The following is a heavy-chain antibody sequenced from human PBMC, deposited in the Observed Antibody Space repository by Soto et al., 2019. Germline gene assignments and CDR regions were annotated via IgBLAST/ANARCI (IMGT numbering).Heavy chain of an antibody. CDR3: ASLVVPAAIGWFGR. CDR2: IYYSGST. Sequence: PSETLSLTCTVSGGSISSYYWSWIRQPPGKGLEWIGYIYYSGSTNYNPSLKRRVTISVDTSKNQLSLKLSSVTAADTAVYYCASLVVPAAIGWFGRWGQGTLVTVSS. D-gene: IGHD2-2*02. V-gene: IGHV4-59*01. CDR1: GGSISSYY. J-gene: IGHJ5*02.